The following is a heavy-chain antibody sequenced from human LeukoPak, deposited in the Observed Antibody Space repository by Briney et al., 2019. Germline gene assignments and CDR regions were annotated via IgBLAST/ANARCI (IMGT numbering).Heavy chain of an antibody. CDR1: GFTFDDHA. CDR3: AKGGADYYDSSGYYNAFDI. J-gene: IGHJ3*02. Sequence: GRSLRLSCAASGFTFDDHAMHWVRQAPGKGLEWVSGISWNSGSIGYADSVKGRFTISRDNAKNSLYLQMNSLRAEDTALYYCAKGGADYYDSSGYYNAFDIWGQGTMVTVSS. D-gene: IGHD3-22*01. CDR2: ISWNSGSI. V-gene: IGHV3-9*01.